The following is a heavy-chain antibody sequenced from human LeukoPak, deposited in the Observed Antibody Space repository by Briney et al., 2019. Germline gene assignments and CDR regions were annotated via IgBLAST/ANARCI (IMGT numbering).Heavy chain of an antibody. Sequence: PSETLSLTCTVSGGAISIYYWNWIRQPPGKGLEWIGYIDYSGSTNYNPSLKSRVTISVDTSKNQFSLKLSSVTAADTAVYYCARLYSNHWRLEYWDQRTLFTVSS. J-gene: IGHJ4*02. D-gene: IGHD6-13*01. CDR3: ARLYSNHWRLEY. V-gene: IGHV4-59*08. CDR2: IDYSGST. CDR1: GGAISIYY.